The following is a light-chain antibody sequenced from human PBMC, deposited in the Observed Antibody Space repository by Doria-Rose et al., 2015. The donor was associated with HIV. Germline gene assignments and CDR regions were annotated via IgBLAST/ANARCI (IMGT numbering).Light chain of an antibody. J-gene: IGKJ1*01. CDR2: DGS. V-gene: IGKV3-20*01. CDR3: HQYGTSWT. Sequence: EIVLTQSTGKLSLSPGERATLSCRASQSFSSTYLAWYQQKPGQAPSLLIYDGSTRATGIPDRFSASGSGTDFTLTINRLEPEDFALYYCHQYGTSWTFGQGTKVEI. CDR1: QSFSSTY.